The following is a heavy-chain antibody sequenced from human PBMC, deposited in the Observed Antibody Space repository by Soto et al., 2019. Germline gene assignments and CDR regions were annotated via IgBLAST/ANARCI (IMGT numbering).Heavy chain of an antibody. Sequence: SETLSLTCAVSGGSISSSNWWSWVRQPPGKGLEWIGEIYQTGSTSYNPSLESRVTISIDKSKNQFSLKLRSVTAADTAVYYCARVSSSSAFGMDVWGQGTTVTVSS. CDR1: GGSISSSNW. CDR2: IYQTGST. D-gene: IGHD6-6*01. CDR3: ARVSSSSAFGMDV. V-gene: IGHV4-4*02. J-gene: IGHJ6*02.